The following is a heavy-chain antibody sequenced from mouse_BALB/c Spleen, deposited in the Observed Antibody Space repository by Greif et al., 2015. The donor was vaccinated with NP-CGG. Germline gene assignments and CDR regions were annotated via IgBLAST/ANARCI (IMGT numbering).Heavy chain of an antibody. D-gene: IGHD1-1*01. CDR3: AKMGGRYPAWFAY. Sequence: VQLQQSGAELMKPGASVKISCKATGYTFSSYWIEWVKQRPGHGLEWIGEILPGSGSTNYNEKFKGKATFTADTSSNTAYMQLSSLTSEDSAVYYCAKMGGRYPAWFAYWGQGTLVTVSA. J-gene: IGHJ3*01. CDR1: GYTFSSYW. V-gene: IGHV1-9*01. CDR2: ILPGSGST.